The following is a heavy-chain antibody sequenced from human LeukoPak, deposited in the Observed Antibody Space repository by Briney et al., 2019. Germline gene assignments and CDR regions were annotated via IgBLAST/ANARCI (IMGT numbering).Heavy chain of an antibody. V-gene: IGHV4-59*08. D-gene: IGHD6-19*01. Sequence: SETLSLTCTVSGGSISSYYWSWIRQPPGKGLEWIGYIYYSGSTNYNPSLMSRVTISVDTSKNQFSLKLSSVTTADTAVYYCARHVEQRLTPFDYWGQGILVTVSS. CDR2: IYYSGST. CDR1: GGSISSYY. CDR3: ARHVEQRLTPFDY. J-gene: IGHJ4*02.